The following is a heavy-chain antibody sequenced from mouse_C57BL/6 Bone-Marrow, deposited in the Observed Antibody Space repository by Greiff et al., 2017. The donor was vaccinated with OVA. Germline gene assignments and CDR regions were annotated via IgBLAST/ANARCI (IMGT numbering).Heavy chain of an antibody. CDR3: ARSKWNYYGSSYYAMDY. CDR1: GYTFTSYW. J-gene: IGHJ4*01. Sequence: QVQLKQPGAELVKPGASVKLSCKASGYTFTSYWMQWVKQRPGQGLEWIGEIDPSDSYTNYNQKFKGKATLTVDTSSSKAYRQLRSLTSEDSAVYYCARSKWNYYGSSYYAMDYWGQGTSVTVSS. CDR2: IDPSDSYT. D-gene: IGHD1-1*01. V-gene: IGHV1-50*01.